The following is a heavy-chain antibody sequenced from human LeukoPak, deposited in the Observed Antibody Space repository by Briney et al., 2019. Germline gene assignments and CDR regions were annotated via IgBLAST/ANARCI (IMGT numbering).Heavy chain of an antibody. CDR1: GFTFSNAW. J-gene: IGHJ4*02. CDR2: IKSKTDGGTK. CDR3: TTSPDIPAAGTTGIAY. Sequence: PGGSLRLSCGASGFTFSNAWMSWVRQAPGQGLEWVCRIKSKTDGGTKDYAAPVKGRFTISRDDSKNTLYLQMNSLKTEETAVYYCTTSPDIPAAGTTGIAYWGQGTLVTVSS. V-gene: IGHV3-15*01. D-gene: IGHD6-13*01.